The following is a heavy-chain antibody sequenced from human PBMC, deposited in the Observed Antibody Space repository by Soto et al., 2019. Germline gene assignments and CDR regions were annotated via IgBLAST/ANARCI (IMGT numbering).Heavy chain of an antibody. CDR3: ARGRGYCSISCYSTLNLDY. Sequence: GGSLRLSCAASGFTFSSYGMHWVRQAPGKGLEWVAVIWSARSNKYYADSVKGRFTISRDSAKNSLYLLMNNLRAEDTAVYYCARGRGYCSISCYSTLNLDYWGQGTLVTVSS. J-gene: IGHJ4*02. D-gene: IGHD2-2*01. CDR2: IWSARSNK. CDR1: GFTFSSYG. V-gene: IGHV3-33*01.